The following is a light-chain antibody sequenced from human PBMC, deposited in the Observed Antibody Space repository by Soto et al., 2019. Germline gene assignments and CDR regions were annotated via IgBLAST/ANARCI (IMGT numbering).Light chain of an antibody. J-gene: IGLJ2*01. CDR2: DVS. Sequence: QSALTQPASVSGSPGQSITISCTGTSSDVGAYNYVSWYQQHPGKAPKLMIYDVSNRPSGSSNRFSGSKSGNTASLTISGLHAEDEADYYCCSQRTTTPLVFGGGTKLTVL. CDR3: CSQRTTTPLV. V-gene: IGLV2-14*03. CDR1: SSDVGAYNY.